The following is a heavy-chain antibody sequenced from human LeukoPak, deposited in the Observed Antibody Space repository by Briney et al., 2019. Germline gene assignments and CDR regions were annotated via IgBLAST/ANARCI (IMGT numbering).Heavy chain of an antibody. V-gene: IGHV3-7*01. CDR3: ARESIVGINWFDP. CDR1: GFTFSTYW. CDR2: IRQDGSEK. D-gene: IGHD2-15*01. J-gene: IGHJ5*02. Sequence: PGGSLRLSCAASGFTFSTYWMSWVRQAPGKGLEWVATIRQDGSEKHYVDSVEGRFTISRDNAKNSLYLQMNSLRAEDTAVYYCARESIVGINWFDPWGQGTLVTVSS.